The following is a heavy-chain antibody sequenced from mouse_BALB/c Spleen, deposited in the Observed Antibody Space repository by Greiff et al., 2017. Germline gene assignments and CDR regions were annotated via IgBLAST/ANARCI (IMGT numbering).Heavy chain of an antibody. J-gene: IGHJ4*01. D-gene: IGHD2-10*02. Sequence: EVQLQESGGGLVKPGGSLKLSCAASGFTFSSYAMSWVRQTPEKRLEWVATISSGGSYTYYPDSVKGRFTISRDNAKNTLYLQMSSLRSEDTAMYYCARLYGNYDLYAMDYWGQGTSVTVSA. CDR2: ISSGGSYT. CDR3: ARLYGNYDLYAMDY. CDR1: GFTFSSYA. V-gene: IGHV5-9-3*01.